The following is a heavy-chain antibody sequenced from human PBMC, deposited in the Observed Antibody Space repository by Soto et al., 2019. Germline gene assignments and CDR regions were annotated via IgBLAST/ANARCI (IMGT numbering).Heavy chain of an antibody. D-gene: IGHD3-22*01. CDR1: GFTFSSYA. V-gene: IGHV3-30-3*01. J-gene: IGHJ4*02. Sequence: PGGSLRLSCAASGFTFSSYAMHWVRQAPGKGLEWVAVISYDGSNKYYADSVKGRFTISRDNSKNTLYLQMNSLRAEDTAVYYCARAITMIVVVTPIDYWGQGTLVTVSS. CDR2: ISYDGSNK. CDR3: ARAITMIVVVTPIDY.